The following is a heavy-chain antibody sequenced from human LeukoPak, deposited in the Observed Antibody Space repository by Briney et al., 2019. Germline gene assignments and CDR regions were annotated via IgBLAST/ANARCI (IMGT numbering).Heavy chain of an antibody. CDR2: IYHSGST. CDR1: GGSISSGGYS. J-gene: IGHJ4*02. V-gene: IGHV4-30-2*01. Sequence: PSETLPLTCAVSGGSISSGGYSWSWIRQPPGKGLGWIGYIYHSGSTYYNPSLKSRVTISVDRSKNQFSLKLSSVTAADTAVYYCARGRGAGGSCYGFDYWGQGTLVTVSS. D-gene: IGHD2-15*01. CDR3: ARGRGAGGSCYGFDY.